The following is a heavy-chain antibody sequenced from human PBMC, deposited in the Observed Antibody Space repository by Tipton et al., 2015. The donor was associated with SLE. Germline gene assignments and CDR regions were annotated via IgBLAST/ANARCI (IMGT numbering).Heavy chain of an antibody. Sequence: TLSLTCTVSGGSISSHYWSWIRQPPGKGLEWIGYIYYSGSTNYNPSLKSRVTISVDTSKNQFSLKLSSVTAADTAVYYCARGLAFDYWGQGTLVTVSS. CDR1: GGSISSHY. V-gene: IGHV4-59*11. CDR2: IYYSGST. D-gene: IGHD6-19*01. J-gene: IGHJ4*02. CDR3: ARGLAFDY.